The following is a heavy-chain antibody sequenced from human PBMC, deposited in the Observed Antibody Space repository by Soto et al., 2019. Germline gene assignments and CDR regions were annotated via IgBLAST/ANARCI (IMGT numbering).Heavy chain of an antibody. CDR1: GGSINSINW. CDR2: IYHSGST. V-gene: IGHV4-4*02. Sequence: SETLSLTCAVSGGSINSINWWSWVRQPPGKGLEWIGEIYHSGSTNYNPSLKSRVTISVDKSKNQFSLRLSSVTAADTAVYYCARDLVAYYYDSSGYYPYXYYGMDVWGQGTTVTVSS. J-gene: IGHJ6*02. CDR3: ARDLVAYYYDSSGYYPYXYYGMDV. D-gene: IGHD3-22*01.